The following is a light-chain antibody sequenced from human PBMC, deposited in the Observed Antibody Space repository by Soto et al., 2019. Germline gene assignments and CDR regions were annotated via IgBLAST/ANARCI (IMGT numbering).Light chain of an antibody. CDR2: EVS. CDR1: SSDVGGSNY. J-gene: IGLJ1*01. V-gene: IGLV2-14*01. Sequence: QSVLTAPASVSGSPGQAITISCTGTSSDVGGSNYVSWYQEHAGKAPKLMIYEVSNRPSGVSNRFSACKSGNTASLTISCLQPEDEAEYYCSSYTTTRTSVFGPGTKVTVL. CDR3: SSYTTTRTSV.